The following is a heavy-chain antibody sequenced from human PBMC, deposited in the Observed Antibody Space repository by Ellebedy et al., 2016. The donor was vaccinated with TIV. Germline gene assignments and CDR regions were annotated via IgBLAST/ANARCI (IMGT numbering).Heavy chain of an antibody. J-gene: IGHJ4*02. D-gene: IGHD5-24*01. CDR2: IIPIFGTA. CDR3: ARAVDRGTEFDY. V-gene: IGHV1-69*05. Sequence: ASVKVSCKASGGTFSSYAISWVRQAPGQGLEWMGGIIPIFGTANYAQKFQGRVTMTRDTSISTAYMELSRLRSDDTAVYYCARAVDRGTEFDYWGQGTLVTVSS. CDR1: GGTFSSYA.